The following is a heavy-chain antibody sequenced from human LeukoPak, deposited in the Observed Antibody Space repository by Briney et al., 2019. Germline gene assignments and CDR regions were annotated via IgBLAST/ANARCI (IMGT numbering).Heavy chain of an antibody. Sequence: KTGGPLRLSCAASGFTFSSYSMNCVRQAPGKGLEWVSSISSSSSYIYYADSVNVRFTIARDNAKNSLYPQMNSLRAEDTAVYYCARDAHDYGDSGTDYYYMDVWGKGTTVTVSS. CDR2: ISSSSSYI. CDR1: GFTFSSYS. CDR3: ARDAHDYGDSGTDYYYMDV. J-gene: IGHJ6*03. V-gene: IGHV3-21*01. D-gene: IGHD4-17*01.